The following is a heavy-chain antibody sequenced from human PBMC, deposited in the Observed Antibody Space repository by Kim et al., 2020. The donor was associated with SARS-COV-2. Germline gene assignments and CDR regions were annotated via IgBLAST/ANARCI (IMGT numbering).Heavy chain of an antibody. CDR2: ISGSGGST. D-gene: IGHD6-13*01. CDR3: AKDRIAAAGHSAVWFDP. CDR1: GFTFSSYA. Sequence: GGSLRLSCAASGFTFSSYAMSWVRQAPGKGLEWVSAISGSGGSTYYADSVKGRFTISRDNSKNTLYLQMNSLRAEDTAVYYCAKDRIAAAGHSAVWFDPWGQGTLVTVSS. V-gene: IGHV3-23*01. J-gene: IGHJ5*02.